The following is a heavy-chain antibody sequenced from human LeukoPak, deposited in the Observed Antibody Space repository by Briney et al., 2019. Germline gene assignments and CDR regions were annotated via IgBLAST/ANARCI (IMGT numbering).Heavy chain of an antibody. CDR2: IYYSGST. CDR1: GGSISSGDYS. V-gene: IGHV4-30-4*01. CDR3: VCGGLVEGATNY. D-gene: IGHD1-26*01. J-gene: IGHJ4*02. Sequence: SQTLSLTCTVSGGSISSGDYSWSWIRQPPGKGLEWIGYIYYSGSTYYNPSLKSRVTISVDASKNQFSLKLSSVTAADTAVYYCVCGGLVEGATNYWGQGTLVTVSS.